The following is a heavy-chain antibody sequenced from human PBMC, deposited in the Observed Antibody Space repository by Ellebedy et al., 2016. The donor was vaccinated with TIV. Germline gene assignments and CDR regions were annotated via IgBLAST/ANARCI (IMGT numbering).Heavy chain of an antibody. V-gene: IGHV2-70*01. CDR3: ARIQTLLGAPAPDAFDF. J-gene: IGHJ3*01. CDR1: GFSLTTSGMS. Sequence: SGPTLVKPTETLTLMCTFSGFSLTTSGMSVAWILQPPGKALEWLALIDWGDDKYYSTSLKTRLTISKDSSKNLVVLTMTGMDPVDTGTYYCARIQTLLGAPAPDAFDFWGQGTLVTVSS. D-gene: IGHD1-26*01. CDR2: IDWGDDK.